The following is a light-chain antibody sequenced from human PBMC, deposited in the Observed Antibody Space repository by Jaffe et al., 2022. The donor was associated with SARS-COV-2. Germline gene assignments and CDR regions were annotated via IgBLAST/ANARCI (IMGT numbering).Light chain of an antibody. Sequence: QTVVTQEPSLTVSPGGTVTLTCASSTGVVTGGYYPKWFQQRPGQAPRALIYSTNKKHSWTPARFSGSLLGGKAALTLSGVQPEDEADYYCLLYFGGAQPWVFGGGTKLTVL. CDR3: LLYFGGAQPWV. CDR2: STN. J-gene: IGLJ3*02. CDR1: TGVVTGGYY. V-gene: IGLV7-43*01.